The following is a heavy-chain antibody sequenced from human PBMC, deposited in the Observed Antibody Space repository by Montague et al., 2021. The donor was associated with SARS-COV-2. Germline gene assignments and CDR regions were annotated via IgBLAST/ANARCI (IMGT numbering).Heavy chain of an antibody. Sequence: SETLSLTCSVSGYFIGTDYCWGWIRQSPGKGLEWVGNNYLHGNAYYNPSLNSRVTISLDTSYNQFSLRLTSVTASDTAVYYCARDRGTRAGFDYWGQGTRVIVSS. D-gene: IGHD2-15*01. V-gene: IGHV4-38-2*02. CDR3: ARDRGTRAGFDY. CDR2: NYLHGNA. J-gene: IGHJ4*02. CDR1: GYFIGTDYC.